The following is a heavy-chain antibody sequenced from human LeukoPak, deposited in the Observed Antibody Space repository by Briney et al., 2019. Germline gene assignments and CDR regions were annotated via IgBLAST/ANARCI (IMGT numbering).Heavy chain of an antibody. D-gene: IGHD3-16*02. CDR2: TYYRSKWYN. CDR3: AREPQGSYYDYVWGSYRPLDY. CDR1: GDSVSSNSAA. Sequence: SQTLSLTCAISGDSVSSNSAAWNWIRQSPSTGLEWLGRTYYRSKWYNDYAVSVKSRITINPDTSKNQFSLQLNSVTPEDTAVYYCAREPQGSYYDYVWGSYRPLDYWGQGTLVTVSS. V-gene: IGHV6-1*01. J-gene: IGHJ4*02.